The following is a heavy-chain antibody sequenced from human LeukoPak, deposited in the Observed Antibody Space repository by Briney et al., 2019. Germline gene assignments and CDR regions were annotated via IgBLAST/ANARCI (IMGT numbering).Heavy chain of an antibody. CDR3: ARSGTAAAGYYYYYYMDV. D-gene: IGHD6-13*01. J-gene: IGHJ6*03. V-gene: IGHV1-69*05. Sequence: GASVKVSCKASGGTFSSYAISWVRQAPGQGLEWMGGIIPIFGTANYAQKFQGRVTITTDESTSTAYMELSSLRSEDTAVYYCARSGTAAAGYYYYYYMDVWGKGTTVAVSS. CDR2: IIPIFGTA. CDR1: GGTFSSYA.